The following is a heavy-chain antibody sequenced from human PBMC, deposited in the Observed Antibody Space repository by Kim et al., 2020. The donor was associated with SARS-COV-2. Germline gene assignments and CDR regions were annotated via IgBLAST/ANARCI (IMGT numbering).Heavy chain of an antibody. CDR1: GFTFSSYA. J-gene: IGHJ6*02. CDR2: ISYDGSNK. Sequence: GGSLRLSCAASGFTFSSYAMHWVRQAPGKGLEWVAVISYDGSNKYYADSVKGRFTISRDISKDTLYLQMNSLRAEDTAVYYCARGIELRQWLANYYYGMDVWGQGTTVTVSS. CDR3: ARGIELRQWLANYYYGMDV. D-gene: IGHD6-19*01. V-gene: IGHV3-30*04.